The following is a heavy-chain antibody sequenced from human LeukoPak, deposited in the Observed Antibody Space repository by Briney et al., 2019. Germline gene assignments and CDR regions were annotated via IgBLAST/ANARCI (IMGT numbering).Heavy chain of an antibody. CDR2: IKSKTDGGTT. Sequence: PGGSLRLSCAASGFTFSNAWMSWVRQAPGKGLEWVGRIKSKTDGGTTDYAAPVKGRFTISRDDSKNTLYLQMNSLKTEDTAVYYCTTDFGTYYYDSSGYYAGDYFDYWGQGTLVTVSS. CDR3: TTDFGTYYYDSSGYYAGDYFDY. CDR1: GFTFSNAW. V-gene: IGHV3-15*01. J-gene: IGHJ4*02. D-gene: IGHD3-22*01.